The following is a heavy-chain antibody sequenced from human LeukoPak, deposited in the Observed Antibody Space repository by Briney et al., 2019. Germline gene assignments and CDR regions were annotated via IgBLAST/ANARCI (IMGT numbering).Heavy chain of an antibody. J-gene: IGHJ5*02. Sequence: PSETLSLTCTVSGGSISSGGYYWSWIRQHPGKGLEWIGYIYYSGSTYYNPSLKSRVTISVDTSKNQFSLKPSSVTAADTAVYYCARDRGRYCSSTSCLGRFDPWGQGTLVTVSS. CDR2: IYYSGST. D-gene: IGHD2-2*01. V-gene: IGHV4-31*03. CDR3: ARDRGRYCSSTSCLGRFDP. CDR1: GGSISSGGYY.